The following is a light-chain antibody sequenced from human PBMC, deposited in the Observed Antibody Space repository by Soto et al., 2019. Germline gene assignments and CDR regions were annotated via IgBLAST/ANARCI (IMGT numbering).Light chain of an antibody. V-gene: IGKV3-20*01. Sequence: EIVLTQSPGTLSLSPGERATLSCRASQSVSSSYLAWYQQKPGQAPRPLIYGASSRATGIPDRFSGSGSGTAFTLTISRLEPEDFAVYYCPQYGSSPWTFGQGTKVEIK. CDR3: PQYGSSPWT. CDR1: QSVSSSY. J-gene: IGKJ1*01. CDR2: GAS.